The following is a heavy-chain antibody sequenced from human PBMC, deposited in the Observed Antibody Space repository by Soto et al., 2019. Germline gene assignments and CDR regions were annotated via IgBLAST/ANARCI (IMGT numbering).Heavy chain of an antibody. Sequence: EVQLVESGGGLVQPGGSLRLSCVASGFTFSSYSMNWVRQAPXKGXEWVSYISSSSSTIAYADSVKGRFTISRDNXKNSLXLXMNXXXDXDTAVYYCARDSSGWYWYFDLWGRGTLVTVSS. J-gene: IGHJ2*01. CDR1: GFTFSSYS. D-gene: IGHD6-19*01. CDR3: ARDSSGWYWYFDL. CDR2: ISSSSSTI. V-gene: IGHV3-48*02.